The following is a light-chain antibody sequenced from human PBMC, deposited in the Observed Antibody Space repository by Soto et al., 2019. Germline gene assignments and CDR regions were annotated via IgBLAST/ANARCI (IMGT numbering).Light chain of an antibody. CDR2: GAS. J-gene: IGKJ2*01. V-gene: IGKV3-20*01. Sequence: EIVLTQSPHTLSLSPGDRAVLSCRASQTIRNNYVAWYQQKPGQAPKLLIYGASSRVTDTPDRFSGSGSGTGFALTISRLEPDDFAVYYCQLYGGPAGYTFGQGTKLELK. CDR1: QTIRNNY. CDR3: QLYGGPAGYT.